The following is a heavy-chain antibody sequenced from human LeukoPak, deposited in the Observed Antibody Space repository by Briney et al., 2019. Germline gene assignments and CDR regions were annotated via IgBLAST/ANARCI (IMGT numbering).Heavy chain of an antibody. V-gene: IGHV3-30*02. CDR2: IQSDGSIK. J-gene: IGHJ6*02. D-gene: IGHD5-18*01. CDR3: AKEVDTAMVTGYYYYGMDV. Sequence: GGSLRLSCAASGFTFSSYGMHWVRQAPGKGLEWLAFIQSDGSIKFHADSVKGRFTISRDNSKNTLYLQMNSLRAEDTAVYYCAKEVDTAMVTGYYYYGMDVWGQGTTVTVSS. CDR1: GFTFSSYG.